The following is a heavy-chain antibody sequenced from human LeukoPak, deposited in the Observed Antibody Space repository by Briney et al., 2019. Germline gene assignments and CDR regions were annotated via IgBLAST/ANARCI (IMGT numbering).Heavy chain of an antibody. Sequence: PGGSLRLSCAASGFTLIRHEMNWVRQAPGKGLEWVSFISRSGRNTDYADSVKGRFTISRDDAKNSLYLQLNSLRADDTGVDYCARNAACTTSTCYKQIDSWGQGTLVTVSS. CDR3: ARNAACTTSTCYKQIDS. J-gene: IGHJ4*02. CDR1: GFTLIRHE. CDR2: ISRSGRNT. V-gene: IGHV3-48*03. D-gene: IGHD1-1*01.